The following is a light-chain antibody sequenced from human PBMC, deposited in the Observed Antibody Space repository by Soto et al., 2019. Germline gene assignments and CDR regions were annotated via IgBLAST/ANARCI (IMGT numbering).Light chain of an antibody. CDR1: QSVSGF. CDR3: QQRSEWRT. V-gene: IGKV3-11*01. J-gene: IGKJ1*01. Sequence: EIVLTQSPATLSLSPGERATLSCRASQSVSGFLAWFQQKPGQAPSLLIYDASKRATGIPARFSGSGFGTDYTLTIRSLEHEDLAVYYCQQRSEWRTFGQGTKVDIK. CDR2: DAS.